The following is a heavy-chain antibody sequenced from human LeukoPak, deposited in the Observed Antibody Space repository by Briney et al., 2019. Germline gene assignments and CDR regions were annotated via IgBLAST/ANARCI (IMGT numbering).Heavy chain of an antibody. D-gene: IGHD1-26*01. J-gene: IGHJ4*02. CDR1: GFTFSDYY. CDR3: ARCDSEDLAKVGGRWELLFHFDY. Sequence: GGSLRLSCAASGFTFSDYYMSWIRQAPGKGLEWVSYISSSGSTIYYADSVKGRFTISRDNAKNSLYLQMNSLRAEDTAVYYCARCDSEDLAKVGGRWELLFHFDYWGQGTLVTVSS. V-gene: IGHV3-11*01. CDR2: ISSSGSTI.